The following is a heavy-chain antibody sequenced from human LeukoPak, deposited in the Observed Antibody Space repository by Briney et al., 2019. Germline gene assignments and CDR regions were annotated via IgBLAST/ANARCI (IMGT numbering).Heavy chain of an antibody. J-gene: IGHJ6*02. CDR2: ISGSGGST. V-gene: IGHV3-23*01. CDR3: AKGIAARLYYYYGMDV. CDR1: GFTFSSYA. Sequence: GGSLRLSCAASGFTFSSYAMSWVRQAPGKGLEWVSAISGSGGSTYYADSVKGRFTISRDNSKNTLYLQMNSLRAEDTAVYYCAKGIAARLYYYYGMDVWGQGTPVTVSS. D-gene: IGHD6-6*01.